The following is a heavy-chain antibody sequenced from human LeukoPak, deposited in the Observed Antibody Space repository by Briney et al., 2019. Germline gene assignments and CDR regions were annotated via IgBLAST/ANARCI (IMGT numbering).Heavy chain of an antibody. CDR1: GGSISSYY. J-gene: IGHJ5*02. CDR3: ARAEKQGFDP. V-gene: IGHV4-59*01. Sequence: SETLSLTCTVSGGSISSYYWSWIRQPPGKGLEWIGYIYYSGSTNYNPSLKSRVTISVDTSKNQFSLKLSSVTAADTAVYYWARAEKQGFDPWGQGTLITVSS. CDR2: IYYSGST.